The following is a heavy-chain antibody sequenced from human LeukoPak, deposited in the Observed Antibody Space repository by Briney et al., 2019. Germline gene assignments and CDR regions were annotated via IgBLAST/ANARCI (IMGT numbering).Heavy chain of an antibody. J-gene: IGHJ4*02. Sequence: GGSLRLSCVASGFTFGSYAMHWVRQAPGKGLEWVAIISYDGINEYADSVKGRFTISRDNSKNTLYLQLNSLRPEDTDMYYCARGRVVVTAIGEYWGQGTLVTVSS. CDR2: ISYDGINE. CDR1: GFTFGSYA. V-gene: IGHV3-30-3*01. D-gene: IGHD2-21*02. CDR3: ARGRVVVTAIGEY.